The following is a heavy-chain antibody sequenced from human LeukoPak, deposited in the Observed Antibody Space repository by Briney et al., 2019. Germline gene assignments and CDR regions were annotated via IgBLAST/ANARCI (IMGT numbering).Heavy chain of an antibody. CDR1: GFTFSTFA. Sequence: GGSLRLSCAASGFTFSTFAMIWVRQPPGKGVEWVSAISGSGGSTYYADSVKGRFTISRDNSKNTLYLQMNSLRAEDTAVYYCAKGVRGRPEFDYWGQGTLVTVSS. V-gene: IGHV3-23*01. CDR3: AKGVRGRPEFDY. J-gene: IGHJ4*02. CDR2: ISGSGGST. D-gene: IGHD3-10*01.